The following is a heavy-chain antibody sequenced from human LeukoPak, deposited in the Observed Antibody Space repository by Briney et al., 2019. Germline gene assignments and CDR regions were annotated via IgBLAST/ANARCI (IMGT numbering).Heavy chain of an antibody. V-gene: IGHV1-69*06. CDR3: ATWVGQQLTFDI. J-gene: IGHJ3*02. CDR2: IIPIFGTA. D-gene: IGHD6-13*01. CDR1: GGTFSSYA. Sequence: GASVKVSCKASGGTFSSYAISWVRQAPGQGLEWMGGIIPIFGTANYAQKFQGRVTMTEDTSTDTAYMELSSLRSEDTAVYYCATWVGQQLTFDIWGQGTMVTVSS.